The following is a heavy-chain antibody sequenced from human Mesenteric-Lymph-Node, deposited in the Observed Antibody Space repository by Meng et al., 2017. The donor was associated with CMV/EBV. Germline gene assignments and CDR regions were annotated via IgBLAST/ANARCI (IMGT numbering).Heavy chain of an antibody. Sequence: ASVKVSCKASGYTFTSYYMHWVRQAPGQGLEWMGIINPSGGSTSYAQKFQGRVTITRDTSTSTVYMELSSLRSEDTAVYYCARDPHFITTPGANYFDYWGQGTLVTVSS. V-gene: IGHV1-46*01. CDR1: GYTFTSYY. CDR3: ARDPHFITTPGANYFDY. D-gene: IGHD3-3*01. CDR2: INPSGGST. J-gene: IGHJ4*02.